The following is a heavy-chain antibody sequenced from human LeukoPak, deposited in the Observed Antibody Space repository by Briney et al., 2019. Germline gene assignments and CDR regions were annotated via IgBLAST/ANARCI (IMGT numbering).Heavy chain of an antibody. Sequence: SETLSLTCTVSGGSISSYYWSWIRQPAGKGLECIGRIYTSGSTNYDPSLKSRVTMSVDTSKNQFSLKLSSVTAADTAVYYCARRRYTSGYLDYWGQGTLVTVSS. D-gene: IGHD3-22*01. J-gene: IGHJ4*02. CDR3: ARRRYTSGYLDY. CDR1: GGSISSYY. V-gene: IGHV4-4*07. CDR2: IYTSGST.